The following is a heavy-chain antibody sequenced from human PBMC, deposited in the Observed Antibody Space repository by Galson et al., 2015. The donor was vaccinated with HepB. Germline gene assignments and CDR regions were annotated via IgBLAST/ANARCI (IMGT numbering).Heavy chain of an antibody. CDR2: IIPTLGIA. CDR1: GGTFSSYA. CDR3: ARKRVLWFGELPNYYYYGMDV. J-gene: IGHJ6*02. V-gene: IGHV1-69*04. Sequence: SVKVSCKASGGTFSSYAISWVRQAPGQGLEWMGRIIPTLGIANYAQKFQGRVTITADKSTSTAYMELSSLRSEDTAVYYCARKRVLWFGELPNYYYYGMDVWGQGTTVTVSS. D-gene: IGHD3-10*01.